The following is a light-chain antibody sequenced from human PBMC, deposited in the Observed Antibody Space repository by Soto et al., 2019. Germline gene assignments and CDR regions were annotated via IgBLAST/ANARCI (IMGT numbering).Light chain of an antibody. V-gene: IGLV6-57*04. CDR2: ENN. CDR3: QSYISRTHGVV. CDR1: SGGLASNY. J-gene: IGLJ2*01. Sequence: NFMLTQPHSVSESPGKTVTISCTRSSGGLASNYVQWYQQRPGSAPTPVISENNQRPSGVPDRFSCSIDSSSSSASLSISGLKSEDEADYYCQSYISRTHGVVFGGGTKLTVL.